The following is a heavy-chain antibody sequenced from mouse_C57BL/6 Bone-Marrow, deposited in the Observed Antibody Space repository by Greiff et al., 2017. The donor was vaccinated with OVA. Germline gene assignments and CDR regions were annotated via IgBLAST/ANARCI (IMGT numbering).Heavy chain of an antibody. J-gene: IGHJ4*01. CDR1: GYTFTSYW. CDR3: AIWGSNYGFYYAMDY. D-gene: IGHD2-5*01. V-gene: IGHV1-74*01. CDR2: IHPSDSDT. Sequence: QVQLQQPGAELVKPGASVKVSCKASGYTFTSYWMHWVKQRPGQGLEWIGRIHPSDSDTNSDQKFKGKATLTVDKSSSTAYMQLSSLTSEDSAVYYCAIWGSNYGFYYAMDYWGQGTSVTVSS.